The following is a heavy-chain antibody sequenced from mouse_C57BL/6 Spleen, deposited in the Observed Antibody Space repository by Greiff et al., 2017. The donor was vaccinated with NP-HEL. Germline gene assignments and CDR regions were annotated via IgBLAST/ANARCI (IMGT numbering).Heavy chain of an antibody. CDR1: GYTFTSYW. Sequence: QVQLQQPGAELVMPGASVKLSCKASGYTFTSYWMHWVKQRPGQGLEWIGEIDPSDSYTNYNQKFKGKSTLTVDKSSSTAYMQLSSLTSEDSAVYYCARPLIYGSSYDYAMDYWGQGTSVTVSS. CDR3: ARPLIYGSSYDYAMDY. J-gene: IGHJ4*01. CDR2: IDPSDSYT. D-gene: IGHD1-1*01. V-gene: IGHV1-69*01.